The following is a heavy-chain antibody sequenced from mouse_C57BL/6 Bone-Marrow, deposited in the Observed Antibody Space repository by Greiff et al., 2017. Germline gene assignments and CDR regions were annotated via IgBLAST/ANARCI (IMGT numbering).Heavy chain of an antibody. D-gene: IGHD2-4*01. CDR2: INPNNGGT. CDR1: GYTFTDYY. CDR3: ARALRPYYYAMDY. V-gene: IGHV1-26*01. Sequence: EVQLQQSGPELVKPGASVKISCKASGYTFTDYYMNWVKQSHGKSLEWIGDINPNNGGTSYNQKFKGKATLTVDTSSSTAYMELRSLTSEDSAVYYCARALRPYYYAMDYWGQGTSVTVSS. J-gene: IGHJ4*01.